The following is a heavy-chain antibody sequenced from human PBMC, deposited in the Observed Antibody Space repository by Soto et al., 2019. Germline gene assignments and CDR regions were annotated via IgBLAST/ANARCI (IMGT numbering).Heavy chain of an antibody. Sequence: QVRLVQSGAEVKKPGSSVKASCKTSGGTFSTSAISWVRQAPGQGLEWMGGIIPIFGTANYAQKFQGRVSITADKSTSTAYMELSSLTSEDTAVYSCVSGEVRGGGDVWGKGTTVTVSS. V-gene: IGHV1-69*06. D-gene: IGHD3-10*01. CDR1: GGTFSTSA. CDR3: VSGEVRGGGDV. J-gene: IGHJ6*04. CDR2: IIPIFGTA.